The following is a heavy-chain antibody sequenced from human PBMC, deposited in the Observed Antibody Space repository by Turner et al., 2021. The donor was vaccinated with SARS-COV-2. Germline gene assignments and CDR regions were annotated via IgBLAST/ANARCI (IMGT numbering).Heavy chain of an antibody. J-gene: IGHJ6*03. Sequence: QVPLVASGGGVVQPGMSLRLSCAASGFTFSSYGMHWVRQAPGKGLEWVAVIWYDGSNKDYADSVKGRFTISRDNSKNTLYLQMNSLRAEDTAVYYCARDPNAGYYYMDVWGKGTTVTVSS. CDR2: IWYDGSNK. V-gene: IGHV3-33*01. CDR3: ARDPNAGYYYMDV. CDR1: GFTFSSYG. D-gene: IGHD2-8*01.